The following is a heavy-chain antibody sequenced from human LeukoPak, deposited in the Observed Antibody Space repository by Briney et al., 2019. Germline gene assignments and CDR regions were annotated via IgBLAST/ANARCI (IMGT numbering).Heavy chain of an antibody. D-gene: IGHD3-9*01. V-gene: IGHV4-34*01. CDR2: IYYSGST. J-gene: IGHJ4*02. CDR3: ARVGGAYYDILTGYYPFDY. Sequence: SETLSLTCAVYGGSFSGYYWSWIRQPPGKGLEWIGSIYYSGSTYYNPSLKSRVTISVDTSKNQFSLKLSSVTAADTAVYYCARVGGAYYDILTGYYPFDYWGQGTLVTVSS. CDR1: GGSFSGYY.